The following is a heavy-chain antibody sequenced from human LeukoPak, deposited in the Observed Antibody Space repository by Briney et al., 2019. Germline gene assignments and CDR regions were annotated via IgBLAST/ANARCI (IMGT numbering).Heavy chain of an antibody. CDR1: GFTFSSYS. CDR2: ISSSSSYI. J-gene: IGHJ2*01. V-gene: IGHV3-21*01. Sequence: GGSLRLSCAASGFTFSSYSMNWVRQAPGKGLEWVSSISSSSSYIYYADSVKGRFTISRDNAKNSLYLQMNSLRVEDTAVYYCARGGSSGYLPYWYFDLWGRGTLVTVSS. D-gene: IGHD3-22*01. CDR3: ARGGSSGYLPYWYFDL.